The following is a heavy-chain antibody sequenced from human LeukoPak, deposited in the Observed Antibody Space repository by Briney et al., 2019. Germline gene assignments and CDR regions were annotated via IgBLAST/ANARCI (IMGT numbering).Heavy chain of an antibody. V-gene: IGHV4-39*01. CDR1: GGSISRSSYY. Sequence: SETLSLTCSVSGGSISRSSYYWGWIRHPPGKGLERIVSIYYSGSTYCTPCVKSRVTISVDTTKNQFCLKLSSVTGADTAVYYCARRFYDSSGYYGIDYWGQGTLVTVSA. CDR2: IYYSGST. J-gene: IGHJ4*02. CDR3: ARRFYDSSGYYGIDY. D-gene: IGHD3-22*01.